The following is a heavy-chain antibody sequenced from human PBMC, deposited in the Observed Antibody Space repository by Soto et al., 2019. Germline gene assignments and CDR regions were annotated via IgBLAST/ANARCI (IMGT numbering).Heavy chain of an antibody. Sequence: SETLSLTCTVSCGSISSGGYYWSWIRQHPGKGLEWIGYIYYSGSTYYNPSLKSRVTISVDTSKNQFSLKLSSVTAADTAVYYCARVYSGSYSDSWGQGTLVTVSS. CDR2: IYYSGST. J-gene: IGHJ4*02. CDR3: ARVYSGSYSDS. D-gene: IGHD1-26*01. CDR1: CGSISSGGYY. V-gene: IGHV4-31*03.